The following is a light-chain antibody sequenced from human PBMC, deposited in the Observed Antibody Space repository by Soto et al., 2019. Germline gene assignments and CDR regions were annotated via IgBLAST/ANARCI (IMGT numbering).Light chain of an antibody. CDR1: QSVSGN. CDR3: QQYNNWPLT. Sequence: EIVMTQSPATLSVTPGERATLSCRASQSVSGNLAWYQQRPGQAPRLLIYGASTRATGIPARFSGSGSGTEFTLTISSLQSEDFAVYYCQQYNNWPLTFGGGTKVEIK. V-gene: IGKV3-15*01. CDR2: GAS. J-gene: IGKJ4*01.